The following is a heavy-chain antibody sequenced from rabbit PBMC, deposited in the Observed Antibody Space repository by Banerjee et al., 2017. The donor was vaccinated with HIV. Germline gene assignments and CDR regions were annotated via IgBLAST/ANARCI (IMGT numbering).Heavy chain of an antibody. CDR2: IYAGSTGTT. J-gene: IGHJ3*01. V-gene: IGHV1S45*01. D-gene: IGHD1-1*01. CDR1: GFSFSNNYY. Sequence: QEQLVESGGGLVQPEGSLTLTCTASGFSFSNNYYMCWVRQAPGKGLEWIACIYAGSTGTTFYANWAKGRLTISKTSSTTVTLQMTSLTAADTATYFCARYINGGDYYNLWGQGTLVTVS. CDR3: ARYINGGDYYNL.